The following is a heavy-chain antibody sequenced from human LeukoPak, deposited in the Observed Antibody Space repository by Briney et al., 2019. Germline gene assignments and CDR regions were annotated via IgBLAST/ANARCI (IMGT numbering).Heavy chain of an antibody. D-gene: IGHD2-15*01. CDR2: ISAYNGDT. J-gene: IGHJ5*02. CDR1: AYTFSSYG. CDR3: ARDLVVGGFDP. Sequence: ASVKVSCKASAYTFSSYGISWVRQAPGQGLEWVGWISAYNGDTNYGQKFQGRVTMTTDTSTSTAFMDLRSLRSDDTAVYYCARDLVVGGFDPWGQGTLVTVSS. V-gene: IGHV1-18*01.